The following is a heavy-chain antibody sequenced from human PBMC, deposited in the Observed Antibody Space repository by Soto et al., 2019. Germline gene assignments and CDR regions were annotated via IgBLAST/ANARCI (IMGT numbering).Heavy chain of an antibody. J-gene: IGHJ4*02. Sequence: RGSLRLSCVASGFSLANYPINWVRQTPLKGLEWISYSSPRGDTIYYADSVEGRFTISRDNARNSLSLHMSSLRDEDSALYYCAKGPHTNVGWPYYFESWGQGVPVTVSS. CDR3: AKGPHTNVGWPYYFES. V-gene: IGHV3-48*02. D-gene: IGHD6-19*01. CDR2: SSPRGDTI. CDR1: GFSLANYP.